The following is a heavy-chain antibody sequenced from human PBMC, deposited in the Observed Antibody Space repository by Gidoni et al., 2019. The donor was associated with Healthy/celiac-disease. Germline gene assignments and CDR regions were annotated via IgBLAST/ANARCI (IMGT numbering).Heavy chain of an antibody. Sequence: QVQLVESGGGVVQPGRSLRLSCAASGFTFSSYGRHWVRQAPGKGLGWVAVIWYYGSNKYYADSVKGRFTISRDNSKNTLYLQMNSLRAEDTAVYYCARWAVVVPAARHYYGMDVWGQGTTVTVSS. CDR3: ARWAVVVPAARHYYGMDV. J-gene: IGHJ6*02. D-gene: IGHD2-2*01. V-gene: IGHV3-33*01. CDR2: IWYYGSNK. CDR1: GFTFSSYG.